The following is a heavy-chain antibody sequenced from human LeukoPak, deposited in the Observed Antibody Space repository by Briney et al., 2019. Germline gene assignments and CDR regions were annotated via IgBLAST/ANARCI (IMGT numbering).Heavy chain of an antibody. CDR3: ARDPPYYYDSSGYTYSDY. D-gene: IGHD3-22*01. J-gene: IGHJ4*02. CDR2: IKQDAGEI. CDR1: GFTLSGYW. Sequence: GGSLRLSCVASGFTLSGYWVSWVRQLPGKGLEWVANIKQDAGEIRYVDSVKGRFTISRDNAKNSLYLQMNSLRAEDTAVYYCARDPPYYYDSSGYTYSDYWGQGTLVTVSS. V-gene: IGHV3-7*03.